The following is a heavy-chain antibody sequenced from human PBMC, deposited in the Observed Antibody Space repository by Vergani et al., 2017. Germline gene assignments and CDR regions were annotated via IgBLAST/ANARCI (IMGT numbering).Heavy chain of an antibody. Sequence: EVQLVESGGGLVKPGGSLRLSCAASGFTFSSYSMNWVRQAPGNGLEWVSYISSSSSYIYYADSVKGRFTISRDNAKNSMYLQMNSLRAEDTAVYYCARGLRGYSYGYHDYWGQGTLVTVSS. V-gene: IGHV3-21*01. CDR2: ISSSSSYI. J-gene: IGHJ4*02. CDR3: ARGLRGYSYGYHDY. D-gene: IGHD5-18*01. CDR1: GFTFSSYS.